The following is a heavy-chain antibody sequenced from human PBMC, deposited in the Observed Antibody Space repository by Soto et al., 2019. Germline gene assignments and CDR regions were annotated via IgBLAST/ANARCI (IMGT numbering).Heavy chain of an antibody. D-gene: IGHD3-9*01. CDR3: AKDWEFDWPNYYFDY. J-gene: IGHJ4*02. V-gene: IGHV3-23*01. CDR1: GFTFSSYA. Sequence: GGSLRLSCAASGFTFSSYAMSWVCQAPGKGLEWVSAISGDGSSTYFADSGKGRFTISRDNSKNTLYLQMNSLRAEDTAVYYCAKDWEFDWPNYYFDYWGQGTLVTVSS. CDR2: ISGDGSST.